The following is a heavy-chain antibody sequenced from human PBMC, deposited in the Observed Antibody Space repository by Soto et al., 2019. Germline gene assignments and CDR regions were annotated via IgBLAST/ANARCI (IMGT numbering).Heavy chain of an antibody. V-gene: IGHV4-30-2*01. CDR1: GGSISSGGYS. CDR2: IYQSVRT. J-gene: IGHJ4*02. Sequence: QLQLQESGSGLVKPSQTLSLTCAVSGGSISSGGYSWSWIRQPPGQGLEWIAYIYQSVRTYYNPSPKTRVTISVDRSKNLFSLKLGAVTGAAEGEYSCASVPDYWGQGTLVTVSS. CDR3: ASVPDY.